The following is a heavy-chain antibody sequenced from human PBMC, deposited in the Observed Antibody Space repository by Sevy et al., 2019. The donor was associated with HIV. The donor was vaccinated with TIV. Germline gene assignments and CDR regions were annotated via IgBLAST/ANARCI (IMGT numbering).Heavy chain of an antibody. D-gene: IGHD2-8*01. CDR3: VQGHFAN. J-gene: IGHJ1*01. CDR1: GFTFSSYW. V-gene: IGHV3-7*03. CDR2: INQDGSEK. Sequence: GGSLRLSCAASGFTFSSYWMHWVRQAPGKGLEWVANINQDGSEKYYVDSVKGRFTISRDDPRSTVYAQINSLRVEDTATYYCVQGHFANWGQGTPVTVSS.